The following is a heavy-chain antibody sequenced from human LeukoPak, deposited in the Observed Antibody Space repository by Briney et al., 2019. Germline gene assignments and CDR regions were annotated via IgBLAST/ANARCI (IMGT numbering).Heavy chain of an antibody. D-gene: IGHD4-23*01. CDR3: ARNVGRWFSDY. CDR1: GYTFTGYY. V-gene: IGHV1-2*02. Sequence: ASVKVSCKASGYTFTGYYMHWVRQAPGQGLEWMGWINPNSGGTNYAQKFQGRVTMTRDTSISTAYMELSSLRSEDTAVYYCARNVGRWFSDYWGQGTLVTVSS. J-gene: IGHJ4*02. CDR2: INPNSGGT.